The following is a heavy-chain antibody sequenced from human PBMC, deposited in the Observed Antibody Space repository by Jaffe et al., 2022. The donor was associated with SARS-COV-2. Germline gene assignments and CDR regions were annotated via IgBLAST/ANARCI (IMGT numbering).Heavy chain of an antibody. Sequence: EVQLVESGGGLVKPGGSLRLSCAASGFTFNNAWMTWVRQAPGKGLEWVGRIKSKTDGGTTDYATPVKGRFTISRDDSKNTLYLQMNSLKTEDTAVYYCTTGSELRFYYFYYMDVWGKGTTVTVSS. J-gene: IGHJ6*03. CDR3: TTGSELRFYYFYYMDV. D-gene: IGHD1-7*01. CDR2: IKSKTDGGTT. V-gene: IGHV3-15*01. CDR1: GFTFNNAW.